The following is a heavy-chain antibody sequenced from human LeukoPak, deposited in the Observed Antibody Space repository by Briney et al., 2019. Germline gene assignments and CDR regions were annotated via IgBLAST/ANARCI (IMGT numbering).Heavy chain of an antibody. CDR3: AREWGDYYCYYYMDV. V-gene: IGHV4-61*02. CDR1: GGSISSGSYY. CDR2: IYTSGST. Sequence: PSETLSLTCTVSGGSISSGSYYWSWIRQPAGKGLEWIGRIYTSGSTNYNPSLKSRVTISVDTSKNQFSLKLSSVTAADTAVYYCAREWGDYYCYYYMDVWGKGTTVTVSS. J-gene: IGHJ6*03. D-gene: IGHD3-16*01.